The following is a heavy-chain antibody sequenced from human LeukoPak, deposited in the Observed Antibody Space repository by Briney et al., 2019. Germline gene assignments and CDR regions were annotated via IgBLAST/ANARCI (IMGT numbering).Heavy chain of an antibody. Sequence: SETLSLTCTVSGGSISSYYWSWIRQPPGKGLEWIGYIYYSGSTNYNPSLKSRVTISVDTSKNQFSLKLSSVTAADTAVYYCARGTLSHYSSIAARRWGRGMDVWGKGTTVTVSS. CDR1: GGSISSYY. CDR3: ARGTLSHYSSIAARRWGRGMDV. J-gene: IGHJ6*04. D-gene: IGHD6-6*01. CDR2: IYYSGST. V-gene: IGHV4-59*12.